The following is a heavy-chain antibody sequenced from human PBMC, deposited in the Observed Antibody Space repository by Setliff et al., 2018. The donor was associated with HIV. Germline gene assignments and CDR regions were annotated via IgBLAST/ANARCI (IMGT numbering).Heavy chain of an antibody. Sequence: PSETLSLTCGVYGGSLSDYYWNWIRQPPGKGLEWIAEINHSGSTNYNPSLKSRATRSVDTSQNQLSLKLSSVTAADTAVYYCARGIPQREYSTSSRLVDYWGQGTLVTVSS. CDR3: ARGIPQREYSTSSRLVDY. CDR2: INHSGST. CDR1: GGSLSDYY. D-gene: IGHD6-6*01. J-gene: IGHJ4*02. V-gene: IGHV4-34*01.